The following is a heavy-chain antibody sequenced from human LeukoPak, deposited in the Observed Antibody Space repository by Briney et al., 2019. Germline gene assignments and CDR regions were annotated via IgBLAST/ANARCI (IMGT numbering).Heavy chain of an antibody. CDR1: GGSFSAYY. CDR3: ARVVDIVVVVAATPVYYYYMDV. D-gene: IGHD2-15*01. V-gene: IGHV4-34*01. CDR2: INHSGST. Sequence: SETLSLTCAVYGGSFSAYYWSWFRQPPGKGLDWIGEINHSGSTNYNPSLKSRVTISVDTSKNQFSLKLTSVTAADTAVYYCARVVDIVVVVAATPVYYYYMDVWGKGTTVTVSS. J-gene: IGHJ6*03.